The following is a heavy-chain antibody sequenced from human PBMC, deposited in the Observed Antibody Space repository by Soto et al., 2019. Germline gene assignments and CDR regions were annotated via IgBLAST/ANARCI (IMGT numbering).Heavy chain of an antibody. CDR3: VRERGLSSFYGMDV. V-gene: IGHV3-21*01. D-gene: IGHD3-10*01. Sequence: AGSLSLSCEASGFTLTTYTMNWVRQASGTGLEWVSSITSSSGHIYYADSVKGRFTISRDNARNSLYLQMNSLRAEDTAVYYCVRERGLSSFYGMDVWGQGTTVTVSS. CDR2: ITSSSGHI. CDR1: GFTLTTYT. J-gene: IGHJ6*02.